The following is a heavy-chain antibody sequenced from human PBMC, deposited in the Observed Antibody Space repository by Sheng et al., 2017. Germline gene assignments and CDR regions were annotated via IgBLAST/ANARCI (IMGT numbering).Heavy chain of an antibody. CDR3: AKDRPLSYCSASSCNLGDNWFDP. J-gene: IGHJ5*02. V-gene: IGHV3-23*01. CDR2: ISDSGDQT. D-gene: IGHD2-8*02. Sequence: EVQLLESGGGLVQPGGSLRLSCAASGFTFQTYAMTWVRQAPGKGLEWVSTISDSGDQTYYADTVKGRLTVSRDSSKNTLFLQMNSLRADDTAVYYCAKDRPLSYCSASSCNLGDNWFDPWGQGTLVTVSS. CDR1: GFTFQTYA.